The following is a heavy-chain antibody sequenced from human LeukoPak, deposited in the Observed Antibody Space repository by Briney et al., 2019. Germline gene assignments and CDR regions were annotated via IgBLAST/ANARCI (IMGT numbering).Heavy chain of an antibody. D-gene: IGHD5-18*01. V-gene: IGHV3-23*01. Sequence: GGSLRLSCAASGFTFSSYSMNWVRQAPGKGLEWVSAISGSGGSTYYADSVKGRFTISRDNSKNTLYLQMNSLRAEDTAVYYCAKDSLKDTAMVTYFDYWGQGTLVTVSS. J-gene: IGHJ4*02. CDR1: GFTFSSYS. CDR2: ISGSGGST. CDR3: AKDSLKDTAMVTYFDY.